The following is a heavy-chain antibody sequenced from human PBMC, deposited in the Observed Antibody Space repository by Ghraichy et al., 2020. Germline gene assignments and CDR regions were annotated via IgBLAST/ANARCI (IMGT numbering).Heavy chain of an antibody. CDR2: ISDSSYIK. J-gene: IGHJ4*02. Sequence: GASLNISCTVSGFTFTDYYMSWVRLAPGKGLEWISYISDSSYIKEYANSVKGRFTVSRDNSNNSMFLQISNLRHEDTAIYYCARGGGILAARPFDYCGQGAIVTVSS. V-gene: IGHV3-11*01. D-gene: IGHD6-6*01. CDR3: ARGGGILAARPFDY. CDR1: GFTFTDYY.